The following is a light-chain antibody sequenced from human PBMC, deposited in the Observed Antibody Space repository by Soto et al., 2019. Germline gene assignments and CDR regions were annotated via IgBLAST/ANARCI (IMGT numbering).Light chain of an antibody. CDR1: QPISSHNY. CDR2: GAS. Sequence: EIVLTQSPGTLSLSPGERATLSCRASQPISSHNYLAWYQQKPGQAPRVLIYGASRRATGISDRFSGSGSGTDFTLTISRLEPEDFAVYYCQQYDNSPLTFGEGTKVEIK. V-gene: IGKV3-20*01. J-gene: IGKJ4*01. CDR3: QQYDNSPLT.